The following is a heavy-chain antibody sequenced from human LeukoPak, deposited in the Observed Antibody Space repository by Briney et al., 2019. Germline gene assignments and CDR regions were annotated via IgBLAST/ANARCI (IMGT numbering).Heavy chain of an antibody. CDR1: GYTFTSYY. CDR3: ARDQGKYCSGGSCYYGRAELWFDP. J-gene: IGHJ5*02. CDR2: INPRGGST. D-gene: IGHD2-15*01. V-gene: IGHV1-46*01. Sequence: ASVKVSCKASGYTFTSYYMHWVRQAPGQGLEWMGIINPRGGSTSYAQKFQGRVTMTRDTSTSTVYMELSSLRSEDTAVYYCARDQGKYCSGGSCYYGRAELWFDPWGQGTLVTVSS.